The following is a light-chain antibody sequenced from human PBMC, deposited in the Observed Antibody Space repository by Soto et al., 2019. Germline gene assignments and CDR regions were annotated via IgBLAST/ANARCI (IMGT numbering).Light chain of an antibody. V-gene: IGKV3-11*01. CDR2: DAS. CDR3: QQRSNWPRT. Sequence: DIVMTQSPATLSVSPGERATLSCRASQSVSSHLAWYQQNPGQAPRLLIYDASNRATGIPARFSGSGSGTDFTLTISSLEPEDFAVYYCQQRSNWPRTFGQGTKVDIK. J-gene: IGKJ1*01. CDR1: QSVSSH.